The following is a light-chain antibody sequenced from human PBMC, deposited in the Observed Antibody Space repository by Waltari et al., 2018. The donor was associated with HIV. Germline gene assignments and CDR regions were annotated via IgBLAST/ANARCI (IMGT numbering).Light chain of an antibody. CDR1: SSNIGGNY. J-gene: IGLJ3*02. CDR2: RNN. CDR3: ASWDDSLSGWV. V-gene: IGLV1-47*01. Sequence: QSVLTQPPSASGTPGQTVTISCSGSSSNIGGNYVYWYQRLPGTAPKLLIYRNNQRPSGVPDRFSGSKSGTSASLAISGLRSEDEAGYYCASWDDSLSGWVFGGGTKVTVL.